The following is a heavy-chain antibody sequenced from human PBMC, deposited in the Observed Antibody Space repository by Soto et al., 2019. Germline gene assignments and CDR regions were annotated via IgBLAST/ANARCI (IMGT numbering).Heavy chain of an antibody. CDR1: GGSFSDYY. V-gene: IGHV4-34*01. CDR2: IHLSGRV. Sequence: QVQLQQWGSGLLKPSETLSLTCAIYGGSFSDYYWHWIRQSPGKGLEWIGEIHLSGRVNFTPSLKSRTSLSMDTSRNQFFLTLRSVTAADTAVYFCARTPTRGASAWLDPWGRGHLVTVS. D-gene: IGHD1-26*01. J-gene: IGHJ5*02. CDR3: ARTPTRGASAWLDP.